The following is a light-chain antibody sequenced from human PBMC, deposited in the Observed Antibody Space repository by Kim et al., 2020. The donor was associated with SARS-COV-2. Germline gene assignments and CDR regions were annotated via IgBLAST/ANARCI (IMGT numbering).Light chain of an antibody. CDR1: QGINNY. CDR2: GAY. CDR3: QQYNGYPYT. V-gene: IGKV1-16*02. J-gene: IGKJ2*01. Sequence: ASVEGRFTITCRASQGINNYLAWFQQKPGKAPKSLIYGAYSLHSGVPAKFSGSGFGTDFTLTISDLQPEDFATYYCQQYNGYPYTFGQRTKLEI.